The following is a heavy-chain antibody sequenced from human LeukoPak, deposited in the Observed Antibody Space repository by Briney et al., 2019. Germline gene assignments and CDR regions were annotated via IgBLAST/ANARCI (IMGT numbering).Heavy chain of an antibody. CDR3: AREYSSSSIYYYYGMDV. J-gene: IGHJ6*02. D-gene: IGHD6-6*01. Sequence: GSLRLSCAASGFTFSSYAMHWVRQAPGKGLEWVAVISYDGSNKYYADSVKGRFTISRDNSKNTLYLQMNSLRAEDTAVYYCAREYSSSSIYYYYGMDVWGQGTTVTVSS. V-gene: IGHV3-30-3*01. CDR2: ISYDGSNK. CDR1: GFTFSSYA.